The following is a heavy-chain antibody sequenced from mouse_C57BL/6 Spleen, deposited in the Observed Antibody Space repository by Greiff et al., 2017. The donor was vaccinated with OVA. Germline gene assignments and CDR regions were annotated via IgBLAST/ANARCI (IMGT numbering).Heavy chain of an antibody. J-gene: IGHJ4*01. V-gene: IGHV1-52*01. Sequence: VQLQQPGAELVRPGSSVKLSCKASGYTFTSYWMHWVKQRPIQGLEWIGNIDPSDSETHYNQKFQDKATLTVDKSSSTAYMHLSSLTSEDSAVYYCARNLDYAMDYWGQGTSVTVSS. CDR3: ARNLDYAMDY. CDR2: IDPSDSET. CDR1: GYTFTSYW.